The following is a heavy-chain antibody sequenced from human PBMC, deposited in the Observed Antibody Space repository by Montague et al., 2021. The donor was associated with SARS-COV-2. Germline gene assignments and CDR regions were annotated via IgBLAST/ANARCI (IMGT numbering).Heavy chain of an antibody. CDR2: IYYSGST. D-gene: IGHD3-22*01. V-gene: IGHV4-39*01. Sequence: SETLSLTCTVSGGSISSSSYYWGWIRQPPGKGLEWIGSIYYSGSTYYSPSLKSRVTISVDTSKNQFSLKLSSVTAADTAVYYCARFPTSYYYDSKAAPATPDAFDIWGQGTMVIVSS. CDR1: GGSISSSSYY. J-gene: IGHJ3*02. CDR3: ARFPTSYYYDSKAAPATPDAFDI.